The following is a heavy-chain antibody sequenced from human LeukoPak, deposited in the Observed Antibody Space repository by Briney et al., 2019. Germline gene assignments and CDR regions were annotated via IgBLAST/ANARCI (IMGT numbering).Heavy chain of an antibody. CDR2: ISAYNGNT. CDR1: GYTFTSYG. CDR3: AKETSSGNFVTIDC. J-gene: IGHJ4*02. V-gene: IGHV1-18*01. D-gene: IGHD1-26*01. Sequence: ASVKVSCKASGYTFTSYGTSWVRQAPGQGLEWMGWISAYNGNTNYAQKLQGRVTMTTDTSTSTAYMELRSLRSDDTAVYYCAKETSSGNFVTIDCWGQGTLVTVSS.